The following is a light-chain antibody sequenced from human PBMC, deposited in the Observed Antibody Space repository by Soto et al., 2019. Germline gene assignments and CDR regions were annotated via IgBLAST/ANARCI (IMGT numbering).Light chain of an antibody. CDR1: QSVSSS. Sequence: DIALTQSPSSLSASVGDRATISCRASQSVSSSLAWYHQKTGKAPKLLIFAASTVQSGVPPRFSGSGSGTDFTLTISSLQPEDVATYYCQKYNSALLTFGGGTKVDIK. V-gene: IGKV1-27*01. CDR2: AAS. J-gene: IGKJ4*01. CDR3: QKYNSALLT.